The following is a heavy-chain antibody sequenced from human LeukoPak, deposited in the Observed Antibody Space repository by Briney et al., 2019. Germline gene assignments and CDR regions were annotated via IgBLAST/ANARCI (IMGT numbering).Heavy chain of an antibody. CDR3: ARGQGEKDY. V-gene: IGHV1-46*01. CDR1: GYTFTRYY. J-gene: IGHJ4*02. Sequence: ASVKVSCKGCGYTFTRYYMHWVRPPPCQGLEWMRIINPSAGSTSYAQKFQRRVTMTRDTTTSTVYMELRSLRSEDTAVYYCARGQGEKDYWGQGTLVTVSS. CDR2: INPSAGST. D-gene: IGHD2-21*01.